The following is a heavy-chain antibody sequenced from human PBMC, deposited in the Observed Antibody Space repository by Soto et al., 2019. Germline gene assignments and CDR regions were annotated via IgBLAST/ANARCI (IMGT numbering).Heavy chain of an antibody. CDR2: ISGSGGST. J-gene: IGHJ3*01. CDR3: ANHQSRGVTMTH. CDR1: GFTFSSYA. D-gene: IGHD3-22*01. V-gene: IGHV3-23*01. Sequence: PGGSLRLSCAASGFTFSSYAMSWVRQAPGKGLEWVSAISGSGGSTYYADSVKGRFTISRDNSKNTLYLQMNSLRAEDTAVYYCANHQSRGVTMTHWGQGTMVTVSS.